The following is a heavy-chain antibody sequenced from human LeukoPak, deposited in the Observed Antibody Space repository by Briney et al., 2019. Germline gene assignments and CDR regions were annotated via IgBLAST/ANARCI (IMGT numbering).Heavy chain of an antibody. D-gene: IGHD3-16*01. CDR1: GGFISSNSAY. Sequence: PSETLSLTCPVSGGFISSNSAYWSWIRQPPGKALEWIGNIYYSGTTYYNPSLGSRVTISVDTSKNHLSLRLTSVTAADTAIYYCARHPPRGQLGTAFDIWGQGTMVTVSS. CDR3: ARHPPRGQLGTAFDI. J-gene: IGHJ3*02. CDR2: IYYSGTT. V-gene: IGHV4-39*01.